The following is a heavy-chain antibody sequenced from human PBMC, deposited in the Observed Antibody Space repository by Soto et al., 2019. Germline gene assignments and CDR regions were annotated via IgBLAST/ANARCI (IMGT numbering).Heavy chain of an antibody. V-gene: IGHV3-21*01. CDR3: ARDYHSQYCSSTSCYIPFDY. D-gene: IGHD2-2*02. CDR2: ISSSSSYI. Sequence: GGSLRLSCAASGFTFSSYSMNWVRQAPGKGLEWVSSISSSSSYIYYADSVKGRFTISRDNAKNSLYLQMNSLRAEDTAVYYCARDYHSQYCSSTSCYIPFDYWGQGTLVTVSS. CDR1: GFTFSSYS. J-gene: IGHJ4*02.